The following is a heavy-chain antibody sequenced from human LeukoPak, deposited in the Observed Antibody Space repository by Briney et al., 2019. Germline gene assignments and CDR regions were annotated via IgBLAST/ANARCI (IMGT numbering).Heavy chain of an antibody. V-gene: IGHV4-4*07. Sequence: SETLSLTCTVSGGSFSNYYWSWIRQPAGKGLEWIGRIYTSGSTNYNPSVKSRVTMSVDTSNNQFSLKLTSVTAADTTVYYCARQPPQYYGMDVWGQGTTVTVSS. D-gene: IGHD1-14*01. CDR3: ARQPPQYYGMDV. J-gene: IGHJ6*02. CDR2: IYTSGST. CDR1: GGSFSNYY.